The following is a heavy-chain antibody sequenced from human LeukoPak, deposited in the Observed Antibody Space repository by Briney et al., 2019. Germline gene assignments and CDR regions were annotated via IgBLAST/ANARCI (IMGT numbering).Heavy chain of an antibody. J-gene: IGHJ4*02. V-gene: IGHV3-33*01. CDR2: IWYDGSNK. D-gene: IGHD2/OR15-2a*01. CDR1: GFTFSSYG. Sequence: GRSLRLSCAASGFTFSSYGMHWVRQAPGKGLEWVAVIWYDGSNKYYADSVKGRFTISRDNAKNSLYLQMNSLRAEDTAVYYCARVFLDYWGQGTLVTVSS. CDR3: ARVFLDY.